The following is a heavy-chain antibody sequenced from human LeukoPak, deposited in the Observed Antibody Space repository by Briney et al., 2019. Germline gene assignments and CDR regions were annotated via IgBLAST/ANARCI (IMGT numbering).Heavy chain of an antibody. J-gene: IGHJ4*02. CDR2: ISSSSSTI. V-gene: IGHV3-48*01. CDR3: ARRDDYVWGSYPNYFDY. D-gene: IGHD3-16*02. CDR1: GFTFSRYS. Sequence: GGSLRLSCAASGFTFSRYSMNWVRQAPGKGLEWVSYISSSSSTIYYADSVKGRFTISRDNAKNSLYLQMNSLRAEDTAVYYCARRDDYVWGSYPNYFDYWGQGTLVTVSS.